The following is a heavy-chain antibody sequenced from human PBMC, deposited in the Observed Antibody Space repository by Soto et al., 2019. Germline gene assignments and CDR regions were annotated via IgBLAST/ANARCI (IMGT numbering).Heavy chain of an antibody. V-gene: IGHV3-53*01. CDR3: ARGPPALNY. D-gene: IGHD2-8*01. CDR2: IYSGGRT. CDR1: GFIVSSNY. J-gene: IGHJ4*02. Sequence: EVQLVESGGGLIQPGWSLRLSCAASGFIVSSNYMSWVRQAPGKGLEWVSVIYSGGRTYYADSVKGRFTISRDNSKNTLYLQMNSLRAEDTAVYYCARGPPALNYWGQGTLVTVSS.